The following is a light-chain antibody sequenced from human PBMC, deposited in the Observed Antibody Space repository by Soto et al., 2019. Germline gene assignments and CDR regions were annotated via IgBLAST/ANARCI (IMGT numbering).Light chain of an antibody. CDR2: DTS. V-gene: IGKV3D-20*02. Sequence: DMVFTQCPGTLPLAPGRRSTLSSRASQSVSSSYLAWYQQKPGQAPRLLIYDTSNRVTGIPARFSGSGSGTDFTLTISSLDPEDFAVYYCQQRSSSSSTFGQGTKVDIK. J-gene: IGKJ1*01. CDR3: QQRSSSSST. CDR1: QSVSSSY.